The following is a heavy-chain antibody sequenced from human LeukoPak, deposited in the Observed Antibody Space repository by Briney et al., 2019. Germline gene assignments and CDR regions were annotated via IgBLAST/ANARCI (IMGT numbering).Heavy chain of an antibody. V-gene: IGHV1-46*01. CDR2: INPSGGST. J-gene: IGHJ4*02. CDR3: ARDSINDFWSGYYSYYFDY. D-gene: IGHD3-3*01. CDR1: GYTFTSYY. Sequence: ASVKGSCKASGYTFTSYYMHWVRQAPGQGLEWMGIINPSGGSTSYAQKFQGRVTMTRDTSTSTVYMELSSLRSEDTAVYYCARDSINDFWSGYYSYYFDYWGQGTLVTVSS.